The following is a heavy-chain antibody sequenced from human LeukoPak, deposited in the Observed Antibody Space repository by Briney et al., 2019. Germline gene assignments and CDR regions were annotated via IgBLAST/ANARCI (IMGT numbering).Heavy chain of an antibody. CDR3: ARVGQYSGSWYPLRAGFDP. D-gene: IGHD6-13*01. J-gene: IGHJ5*02. CDR2: TYYRSKWNY. Sequence: SQTLSLTCAISGDSVSSNSAAWNWIRQSPSRGLEWLGRTYYRSKWNYDYAESVKSRITINPDTSKNQFSLQLNSVTPEDTAVYFCARVGQYSGSWYPLRAGFDPWGQGILVTVSS. V-gene: IGHV6-1*01. CDR1: GDSVSSNSAA.